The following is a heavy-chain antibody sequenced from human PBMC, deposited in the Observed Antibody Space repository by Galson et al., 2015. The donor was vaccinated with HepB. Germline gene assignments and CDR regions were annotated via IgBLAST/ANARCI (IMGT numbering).Heavy chain of an antibody. CDR1: GGTFSSYA. D-gene: IGHD3-16*01. CDR3: AREGGVDSWFDP. J-gene: IGHJ5*02. Sequence: SCAASGGTFSSYAISWVRQAPGQGLEWMGGIIPIFGTANYAKKFQGRVTITADESTSTAYMELSSLRSEDTAVYYCAREGGVDSWFDPWGQGTLVTVSS. V-gene: IGHV1-69*01. CDR2: IIPIFGTA.